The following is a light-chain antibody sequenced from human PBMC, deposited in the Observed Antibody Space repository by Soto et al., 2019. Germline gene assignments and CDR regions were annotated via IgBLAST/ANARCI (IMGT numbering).Light chain of an antibody. CDR2: GAS. CDR1: QSVSSN. CDR3: RQYNNWSPLT. J-gene: IGKJ4*01. Sequence: EIVMTQSPATLSVSPGERATLSCRASQSVSSNLAWYQQKPPQAPRRLIYGASTRATGNPARFSGSGSGTAFSLTIISLQYEDFAAYYCRQYNNWSPLTFGGGTKVEIK. V-gene: IGKV3-15*01.